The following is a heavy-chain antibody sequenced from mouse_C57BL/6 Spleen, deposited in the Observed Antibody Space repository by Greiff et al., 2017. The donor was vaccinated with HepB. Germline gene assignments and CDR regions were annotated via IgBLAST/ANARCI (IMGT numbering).Heavy chain of an antibody. CDR3: LITTPRGYFDV. D-gene: IGHD1-1*01. Sequence: EVQLQQSGPELVKPGASVKISCKASGYTFTDYYMNWVKQSHGKSLEWIGDINPNNGGTSYNQKFKGKATLTVDKSSSTAYMELRSLTSEDSAVYYCLITTPRGYFDVWGTGTTVTVSS. CDR1: GYTFTDYY. V-gene: IGHV1-26*01. J-gene: IGHJ1*03. CDR2: INPNNGGT.